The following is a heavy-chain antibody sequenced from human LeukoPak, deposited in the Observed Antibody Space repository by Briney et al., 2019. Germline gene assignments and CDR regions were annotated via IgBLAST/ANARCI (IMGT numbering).Heavy chain of an antibody. V-gene: IGHV4-34*01. D-gene: IGHD3-16*01. CDR2: INHSGTT. CDR3: AGEGMGGGASVNAFEI. Sequence: PSETLSLTCAVYGGSFSGYYWDWLRQPPGKGLEWVGGINHSGTTNYNPSLKSRLTTSVDTQKNQFSLQLSSVLAADTAVYYCAGEGMGGGASVNAFEIWGQGTMVIVSS. J-gene: IGHJ3*02. CDR1: GGSFSGYY.